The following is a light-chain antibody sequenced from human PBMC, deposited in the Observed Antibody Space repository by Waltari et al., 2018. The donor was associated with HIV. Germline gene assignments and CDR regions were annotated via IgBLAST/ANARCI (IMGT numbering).Light chain of an antibody. CDR1: QTVTTDY. J-gene: IGKJ1*01. Sequence: EVVLMQSPGTLSLSPGERATLSCRASQTVTTDYVAWYQHKSGQTPRLLIYGAWKRATDSPVRVIGSGSGTDFTLTITRLEPEDFATYYCQQYGDTSVTFGQGTKVEL. V-gene: IGKV3-20*01. CDR2: GAW. CDR3: QQYGDTSVT.